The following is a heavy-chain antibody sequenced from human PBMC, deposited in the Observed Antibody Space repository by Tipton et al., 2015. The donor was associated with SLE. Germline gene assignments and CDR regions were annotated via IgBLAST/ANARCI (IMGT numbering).Heavy chain of an antibody. V-gene: IGHV4-59*01. CDR1: GGSFSDYY. D-gene: IGHD3-16*02. CDR3: ARWGITFGGVIVLDY. J-gene: IGHJ4*02. CDR2: IYYSGST. Sequence: TLSLTCAVYGGSFSDYYWSWIRQPPGKGLEWIGYIYYSGSTNYNPSLKSRVTISVDTSKNQFSLKLSSVAAADTAVYYCARWGITFGGVIVLDYWGQGTLVTVSS.